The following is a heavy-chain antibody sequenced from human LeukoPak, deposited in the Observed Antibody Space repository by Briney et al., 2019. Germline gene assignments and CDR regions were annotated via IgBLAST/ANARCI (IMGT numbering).Heavy chain of an antibody. V-gene: IGHV4-39*07. Sequence: PSETLSLTCTVSGGSISSSSYSWGWIRQPPGKGLEWIGSIYYSGSTYYNPSLNSRVTISVDTSKNQFSLKLSSMTAADTAVYYCARASGYDYLGWFDPWGQGTLVTVSS. CDR1: GGSISSSSYS. CDR3: ARASGYDYLGWFDP. J-gene: IGHJ5*02. D-gene: IGHD5-12*01. CDR2: IYYSGST.